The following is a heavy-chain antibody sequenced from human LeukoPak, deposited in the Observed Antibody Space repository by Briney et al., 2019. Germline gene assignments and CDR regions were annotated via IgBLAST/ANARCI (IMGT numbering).Heavy chain of an antibody. CDR1: GFFVRDYY. CDR2: IRSGGTI. J-gene: IGHJ3*02. V-gene: IGHV3-69-1*01. CDR3: ARDEAYGFDT. Sequence: PGGSLRLSCAASGFFVRDYYMTWIRQAPGKGLEWLSYIRSGGTINYADSVKGRFIISRDNAKNSLYLQMNSLRDEDTAVYYCARDEAYGFDTWGQGTMVTVSS.